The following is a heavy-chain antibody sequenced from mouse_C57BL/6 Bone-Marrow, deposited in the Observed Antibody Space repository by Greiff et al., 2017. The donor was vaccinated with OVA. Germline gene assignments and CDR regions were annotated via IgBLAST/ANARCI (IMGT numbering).Heavy chain of an antibody. CDR2: ISNGGGST. V-gene: IGHV5-12*01. Sequence: EVQLVESGGGLVQPGGSLKLSCAASGFTFSDYYMYWVRQTPEKRLEWVAYISNGGGSTYYPDTVKGRFTISRDNAKNTLYLQMSRLKSEDTAMYYCARQGAGAMDYWGQGTSVTVSS. CDR1: GFTFSDYY. CDR3: ARQGAGAMDY. D-gene: IGHD3-3*01. J-gene: IGHJ4*01.